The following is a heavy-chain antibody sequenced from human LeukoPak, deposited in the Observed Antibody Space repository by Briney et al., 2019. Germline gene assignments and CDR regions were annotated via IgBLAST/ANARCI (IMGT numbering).Heavy chain of an antibody. Sequence: GGSLRLSCAASGFTFSNYAMSWVRQAPGKGLEWVSAISGSGGSTYYADSVKGRFTISRDNSKNTLYLQMNSLRAEDTAVYYCAKDLVIPYYYDSSGPWDYWGQGTLVTVSS. CDR2: ISGSGGST. V-gene: IGHV3-23*01. CDR3: AKDLVIPYYYDSSGPWDY. J-gene: IGHJ4*02. D-gene: IGHD3-22*01. CDR1: GFTFSNYA.